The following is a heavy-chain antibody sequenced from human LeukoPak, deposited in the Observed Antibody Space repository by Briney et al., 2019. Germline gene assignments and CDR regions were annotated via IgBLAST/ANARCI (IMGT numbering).Heavy chain of an antibody. Sequence: GGSLRLSCAASGFTFSSYAMSWVRQAPGKGLEWVSAISGTGGSTYYADSVKGRFTISRDNSKNTLYLQVNSLRAEDTAMYYCARGYCSGGSCSKFDFWGQGTLVTVSS. CDR3: ARGYCSGGSCSKFDF. J-gene: IGHJ4*02. D-gene: IGHD2-15*01. CDR2: ISGTGGST. CDR1: GFTFSSYA. V-gene: IGHV3-23*01.